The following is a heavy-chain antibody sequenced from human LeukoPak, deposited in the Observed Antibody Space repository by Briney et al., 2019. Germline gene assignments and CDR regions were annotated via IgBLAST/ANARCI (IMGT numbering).Heavy chain of an antibody. CDR1: GFTFISYP. J-gene: IGHJ2*01. D-gene: IGHD6-13*01. CDR2: ISEGGSQI. Sequence: GGSLRLSCAASGFTFISYPMHWVRQAPGTGLQWVAIISEGGSQIYYADSVKGRFTISIDDSKNTLFLQMSSLRAEDTAMYYCARAPSNSWHNFDLWGRGTLVTVSS. CDR3: ARAPSNSWHNFDL. V-gene: IGHV3-30*04.